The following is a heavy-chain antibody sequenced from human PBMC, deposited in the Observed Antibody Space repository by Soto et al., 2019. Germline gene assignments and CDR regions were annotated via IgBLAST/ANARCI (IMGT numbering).Heavy chain of an antibody. CDR2: IHHGGTP. CDR3: ARVAYSGFDYFFDS. J-gene: IGHJ4*02. D-gene: IGHD5-12*01. V-gene: IGHV4-30-2*01. CDR1: GASISSGDYS. Sequence: SETLSLTCAVSGASISSGDYSWSWVRQPPGKGLEWIGHIHHGGTPYYKASLKSRVTISQDRSKNQFSLSLSSVTAADTAMYFCARVAYSGFDYFFDSWGQGILVTVSS.